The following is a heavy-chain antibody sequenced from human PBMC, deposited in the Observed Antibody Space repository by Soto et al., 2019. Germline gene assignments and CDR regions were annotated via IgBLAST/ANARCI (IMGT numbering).Heavy chain of an antibody. CDR1: GFTFSSYA. J-gene: IGHJ3*02. Sequence: EVQLLESGGGSVQPGGSLRLSCAASGFTFSSYAMSWVRQAPGKGLEWVSGVSGSGGSTYCVDSVKGRFTISRDNSKNTLYLQMNSLRAEDTAVYYCAKDFGYNYGYDASDIWGQGTMVTVSS. D-gene: IGHD5-18*01. CDR3: AKDFGYNYGYDASDI. CDR2: VSGSGGST. V-gene: IGHV3-23*01.